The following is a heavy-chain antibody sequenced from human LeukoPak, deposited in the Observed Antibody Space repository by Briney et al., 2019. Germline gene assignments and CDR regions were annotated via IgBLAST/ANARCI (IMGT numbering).Heavy chain of an antibody. Sequence: GGSLRLSCAASGFTFSNAWMSWVRQAPGKGLEWVGRIKSKTDGGTTDYAAPVKGRFTISRDDSKNTLYLQMNSLKNEDTAVYYCTTDTLGYCSSTSCYGSYYYYYYGMDVWGKGTTVAVSS. J-gene: IGHJ6*04. D-gene: IGHD2-2*01. CDR1: GFTFSNAW. CDR2: IKSKTDGGTT. CDR3: TTDTLGYCSSTSCYGSYYYYYYGMDV. V-gene: IGHV3-15*01.